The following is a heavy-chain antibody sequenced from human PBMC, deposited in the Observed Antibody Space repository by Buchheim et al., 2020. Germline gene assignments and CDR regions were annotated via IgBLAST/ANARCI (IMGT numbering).Heavy chain of an antibody. CDR3: ARAPFCSGGSCYIDY. D-gene: IGHD2-15*01. Sequence: EVQLVDSGGGAVRPGESLRLSCAASGFTFDDYGMSWVRQAPGKGLEWVSGINWNGDSTGYADSVQGRFTISRDNAKNSLYLQMNSLRVEDTALYYCARAPFCSGGSCYIDYWGQGTL. CDR2: INWNGDST. J-gene: IGHJ4*02. V-gene: IGHV3-20*04. CDR1: GFTFDDYG.